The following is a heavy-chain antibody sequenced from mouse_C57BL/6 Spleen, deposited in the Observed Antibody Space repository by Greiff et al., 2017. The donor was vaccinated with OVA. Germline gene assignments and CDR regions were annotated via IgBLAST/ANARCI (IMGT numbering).Heavy chain of an antibody. J-gene: IGHJ3*01. CDR2: IYPGDGAT. CDR1: GYAFSSSW. V-gene: IGHV1-82*01. Sequence: QVQLQQSGPELVKPGASVKISCKASGYAFSSSWMNWVKQRPGTGLEWIGRIYPGDGATNYNGKFKGKATLTADKSSSTAYMQLSSLTSEDAAVYFCVYYDYDEGFAYWGQGTLVTVSA. CDR3: VYYDYDEGFAY. D-gene: IGHD2-4*01.